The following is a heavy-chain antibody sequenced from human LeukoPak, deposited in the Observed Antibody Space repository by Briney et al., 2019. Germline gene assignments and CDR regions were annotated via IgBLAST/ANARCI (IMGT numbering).Heavy chain of an antibody. Sequence: GGSLRLSCAASGFPFSDFAMQCRRQVPGKGLEFVSGVGRDGVNSYYANSVRDRFTISRDNSKNTLYLQMGSLTTEDMAVYYCARDWLLDYGGEGTLVTVSS. D-gene: IGHD3-9*01. J-gene: IGHJ4*02. CDR3: ARDWLLDY. CDR2: VGRDGVNS. CDR1: GFPFSDFA. V-gene: IGHV3-64*01.